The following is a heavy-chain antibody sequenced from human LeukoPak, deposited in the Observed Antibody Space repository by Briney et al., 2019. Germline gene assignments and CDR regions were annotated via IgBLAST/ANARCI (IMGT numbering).Heavy chain of an antibody. Sequence: SETLSLTCTVSGGSISSGGYYWSWIRQPPGKGLEWIGYIYHSGSTYYNPSLKSRVTISVDRSKNQFSLKLSSVTAADTAVYYCARDNMGDYAWFDPWGQGTLVTVSS. V-gene: IGHV4-30-2*01. D-gene: IGHD4-17*01. CDR2: IYHSGST. CDR1: GGSISSGGYY. J-gene: IGHJ5*02. CDR3: ARDNMGDYAWFDP.